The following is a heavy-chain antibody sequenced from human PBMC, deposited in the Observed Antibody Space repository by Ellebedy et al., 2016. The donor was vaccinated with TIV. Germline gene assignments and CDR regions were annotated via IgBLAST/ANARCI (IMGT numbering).Heavy chain of an antibody. CDR2: LNSDGTTT. D-gene: IGHD3-10*01. CDR3: ARGSPGPAD. J-gene: IGHJ4*02. V-gene: IGHV3-74*01. Sequence: PGGSLRLSCAASGFTLSGYRIHWVRQTPGKGLVWVSLLNSDGTTTTYADSVKGRFTISRDDAKNTLHLQMDSLRDEDTAVYYCARGSPGPADWGQGTLVTVSS. CDR1: GFTLSGYR.